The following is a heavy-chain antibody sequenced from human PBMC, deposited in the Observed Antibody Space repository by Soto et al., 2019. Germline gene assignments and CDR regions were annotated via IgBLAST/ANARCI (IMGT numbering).Heavy chain of an antibody. CDR2: IIPFFGTA. CDR3: ARGIVDWNYRTDYYYYYGMDV. D-gene: IGHD1-7*01. V-gene: IGHV1-69*13. J-gene: IGHJ6*02. Sequence: GASVKVSCKASGYTFTSYGISWVRQAPGQGLEWMGGIIPFFGTANYAQKFQGRVTITADESTSTAYMELSSLRSEDTAVYYCARGIVDWNYRTDYYYYYGMDVWGQGTTVTVSS. CDR1: GYTFTSYG.